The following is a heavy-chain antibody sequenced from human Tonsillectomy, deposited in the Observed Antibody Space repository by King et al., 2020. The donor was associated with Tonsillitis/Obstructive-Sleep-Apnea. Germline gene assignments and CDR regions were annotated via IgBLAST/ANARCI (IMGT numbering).Heavy chain of an antibody. Sequence: VQLVESGGGVVQPGRSLRLSCAASGFIFSNYAIHWVRQAPGKGLEWVALISYDGSNKYYADSVKGRFAISRDNSKNTLYLQMNGLRAEDTAVYYCAKDSYSRSSRSTSGCEGFDPWGQGTLVTVSS. CDR2: ISYDGSNK. J-gene: IGHJ5*02. V-gene: IGHV3-30*18. CDR1: GFIFSNYA. D-gene: IGHD5-12*01. CDR3: AKDSYSRSSRSTSGCEGFDP.